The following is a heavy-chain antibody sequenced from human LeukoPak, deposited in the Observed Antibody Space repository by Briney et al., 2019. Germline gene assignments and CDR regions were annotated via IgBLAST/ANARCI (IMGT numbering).Heavy chain of an antibody. Sequence: GSLRLSCAASGFTFSDYYMSWIRQPPGKGLEWIGEINHSGSTNYNPSLKSRVTISVDTSKNQFSLKLTSVTAADTAVYYCAREKRLGYCSGGSCYSRHFDNWGQGTLVTVSS. D-gene: IGHD2-15*01. V-gene: IGHV4-34*01. CDR1: GFTFSDYY. CDR2: INHSGST. CDR3: AREKRLGYCSGGSCYSRHFDN. J-gene: IGHJ4*02.